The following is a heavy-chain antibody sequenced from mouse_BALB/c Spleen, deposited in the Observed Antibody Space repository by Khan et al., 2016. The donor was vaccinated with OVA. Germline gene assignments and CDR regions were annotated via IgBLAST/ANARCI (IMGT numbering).Heavy chain of an antibody. CDR2: IYPGSDTA. D-gene: IGHD2-3*01. J-gene: IGHJ2*01. CDR3: ARGDGYYGYFDY. V-gene: IGHV1-77*01. CDR1: GYTFTYYV. Sequence: QVQLKQSGPELVKPGASVKMSCKASGYTFTYYVITWVKQRTGQGLEWIGEIYPGSDTAYYNEMFKGKATLTADKSSNTTHMQLSSLTSEASAFYFCARGDGYYGYFDYWGQGTTRTVSS.